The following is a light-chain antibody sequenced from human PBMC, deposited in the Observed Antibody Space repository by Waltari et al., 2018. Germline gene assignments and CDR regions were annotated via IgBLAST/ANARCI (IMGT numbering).Light chain of an antibody. Sequence: QSALTQPRSVSGSPGQSVTISCTGTSSDVGGYAYVSCYQHHPGKAPKLIICDVTNRPSGVPDRFSGSKSGNTASLTISGLQAEDEADYYCCSYAGSYTHVVFGGGTKLTVL. CDR3: CSYAGSYTHVV. V-gene: IGLV2-11*01. J-gene: IGLJ2*01. CDR1: SSDVGGYAY. CDR2: DVT.